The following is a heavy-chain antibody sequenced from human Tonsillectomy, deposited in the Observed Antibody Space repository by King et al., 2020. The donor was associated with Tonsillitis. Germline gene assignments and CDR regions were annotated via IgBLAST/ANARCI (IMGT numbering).Heavy chain of an antibody. D-gene: IGHD2-15*01. J-gene: IGHJ6*02. CDR3: ASKDDYYDMDV. Sequence: VQLVESGGGLVQPGGSLRLSCAASGFTFSSYSMNWGRQAPGEGLEWVSYISSSSSTIYYADSVKGRFTISRDNAKNSLYLQMNSLRAEDTAVYYCASKDDYYDMDVWGQGTTVTVSS. CDR2: ISSSSSTI. V-gene: IGHV3-48*04. CDR1: GFTFSSYS.